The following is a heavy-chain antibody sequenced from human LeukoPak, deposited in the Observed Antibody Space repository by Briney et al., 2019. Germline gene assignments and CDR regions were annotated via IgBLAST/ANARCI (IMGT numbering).Heavy chain of an antibody. CDR3: AREDTNGWHVPDVLNI. Sequence: QTLSLTCDISGDNVSSISAAWNWLRQSPSRGLEWLGRTYYRSKWFNDYAMSVKSRITFNADTSRNQFSLHLNSVTPEDTAVYYCAREDTNGWHVPDVLNIWGRGTMVTVSS. V-gene: IGHV6-1*01. CDR2: TYYRSKWFN. D-gene: IGHD6-19*01. J-gene: IGHJ3*02. CDR1: GDNVSSISAA.